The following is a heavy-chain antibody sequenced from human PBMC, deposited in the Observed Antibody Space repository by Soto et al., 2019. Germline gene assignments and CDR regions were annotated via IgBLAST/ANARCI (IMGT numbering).Heavy chain of an antibody. CDR1: GGSISSYY. CDR3: ARDHDFRFDP. J-gene: IGHJ5*02. CDR2: IYYSGST. Sequence: PSETLSLTCTVSGGSISSYYWSWIRQPPGKGLEWIGYIYYSGSTNYNPSLKSRVTISVDTSKNQFSLKLSSVTAADTAVYYCARDHDFRFDPWGQGTLVTVS. V-gene: IGHV4-59*01. D-gene: IGHD3-3*01.